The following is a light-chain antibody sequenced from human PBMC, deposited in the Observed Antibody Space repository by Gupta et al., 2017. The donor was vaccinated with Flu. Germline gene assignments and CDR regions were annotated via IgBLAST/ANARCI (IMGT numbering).Light chain of an antibody. V-gene: IGLV2-8*01. J-gene: IGLJ2*01. CDR3: SSYAGLNIHVI. Sequence: QSALTQPPSASGSPGQSVTISCTGTSSDVGGYNYVSWYQQHQGKAPKLMIYEVTKRPSGVPDRFSGAKSGNTASLTVSGLQAEDEAHYYCSSYAGLNIHVIFGGGTKLTV. CDR2: EVT. CDR1: SSDVGGYNY.